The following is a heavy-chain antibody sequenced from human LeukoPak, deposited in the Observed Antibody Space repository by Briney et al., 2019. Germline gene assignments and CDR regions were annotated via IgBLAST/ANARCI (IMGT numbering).Heavy chain of an antibody. Sequence: PGGSLRLSCTASGFTVSNNYMSWVRQPPGKGLEWIMSFYHSESTYYNPSLKSRVTVSVDTSKNQFSLNLTSVTAADTAVYYCARTPSGATMSAFDYWGQGTLITVSS. D-gene: IGHD5-12*01. CDR3: ARTPSGATMSAFDY. CDR1: GFTVSNNY. V-gene: IGHV4-38-2*02. CDR2: FYHSEST. J-gene: IGHJ4*02.